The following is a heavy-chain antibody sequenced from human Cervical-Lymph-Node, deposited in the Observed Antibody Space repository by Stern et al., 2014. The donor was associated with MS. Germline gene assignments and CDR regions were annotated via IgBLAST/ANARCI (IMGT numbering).Heavy chain of an antibody. D-gene: IGHD6-6*01. CDR3: AKDKSRQLGLFDHYYYGMDV. CDR2: ISWNRGYI. J-gene: IGHJ6*02. Sequence: VQLVQSGGGFVQPGGSLRLSCAASGFTFWGYVMHWVLQAPGEGLEWGLGISWNRGYIGYADSVKGRFTISRDNAKNSLYLQMNSLRPEDTAVYFCAKDKSRQLGLFDHYYYGMDVWGQGATVTVSS. CDR1: GFTFWGYV. V-gene: IGHV3-9*01.